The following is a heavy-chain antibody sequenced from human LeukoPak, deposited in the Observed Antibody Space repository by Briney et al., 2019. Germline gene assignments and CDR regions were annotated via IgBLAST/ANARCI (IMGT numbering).Heavy chain of an antibody. CDR3: ARDGYCSSTSCYINAFDI. V-gene: IGHV4-30-4*01. Sequence: PSETLSLTCTVSGGSISSGDYYWSWIRQPPGKGLEWIGYIYYSGSTYYNPSLKSRVTISVDTSKNQFSLKLSSVTAADTAVYYCARDGYCSSTSCYINAFDIWSQGTMVTVSS. J-gene: IGHJ3*02. CDR2: IYYSGST. D-gene: IGHD2-2*02. CDR1: GGSISSGDYY.